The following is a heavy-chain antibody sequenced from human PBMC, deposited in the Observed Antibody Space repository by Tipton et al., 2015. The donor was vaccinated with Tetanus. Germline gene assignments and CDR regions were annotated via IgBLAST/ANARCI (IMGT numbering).Heavy chain of an antibody. J-gene: IGHJ5*02. CDR2: IYSGGST. D-gene: IGHD5-12*01. CDR1: GFTVSSNY. CDR3: ARDRSGYDFNWFDP. V-gene: IGHV3-53*01. Sequence: SLRLSCAASGFTVSSNYMSWVRQAPGKGLEWVSVIYSGGSTYYADSVKGRFTISRDNSKNTLYLQMNSLRAEDTAVYYCARDRSGYDFNWFDPWGQGTLVTVSS.